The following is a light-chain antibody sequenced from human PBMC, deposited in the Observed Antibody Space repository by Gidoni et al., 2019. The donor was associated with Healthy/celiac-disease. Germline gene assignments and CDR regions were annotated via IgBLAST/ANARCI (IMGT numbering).Light chain of an antibody. J-gene: IGKJ3*01. CDR1: QGISSY. CDR2: AAS. Sequence: DIQLTQSPSFLSASVGDRVTITCRASQGISSYLAWYQQKPGKAPELLIYAASTLQSGVPSRFSGSGSGTEFTLTISSLQPEDFATYYCQQLNSFGPGTKVDIK. CDR3: QQLNS. V-gene: IGKV1-9*01.